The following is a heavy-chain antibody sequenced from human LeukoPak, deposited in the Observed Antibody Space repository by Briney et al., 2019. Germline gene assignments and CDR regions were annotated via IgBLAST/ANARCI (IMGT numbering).Heavy chain of an antibody. D-gene: IGHD2-2*01. J-gene: IGHJ4*02. CDR2: FDPEDGET. V-gene: IGHV1-24*01. Sequence: GASVKVSCKVSGCTLTELSMHWVRQAPGKGLEWMGGFDPEDGETIYAQKFQGRVTMTEDTSTDTAYMELSSLRSEDTAVYYCALRGCSSTSCYHFDYWGQGTLVTVSS. CDR1: GCTLTELS. CDR3: ALRGCSSTSCYHFDY.